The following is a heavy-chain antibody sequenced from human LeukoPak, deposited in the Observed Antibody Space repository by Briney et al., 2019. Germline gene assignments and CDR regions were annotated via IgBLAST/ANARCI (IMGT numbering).Heavy chain of an antibody. CDR3: ARVGGARDY. Sequence: SLRLSCAASGFPFSDYYMGWIRQAPGRGLEWVSYISSSGSTIYYADSVQGRFTISRDNAKNSFFLQMNNLRAEDTAVYYCARVGGARDYWGQGTLVTVSS. V-gene: IGHV3-11*01. J-gene: IGHJ4*02. D-gene: IGHD1-26*01. CDR2: ISSSGSTI. CDR1: GFPFSDYY.